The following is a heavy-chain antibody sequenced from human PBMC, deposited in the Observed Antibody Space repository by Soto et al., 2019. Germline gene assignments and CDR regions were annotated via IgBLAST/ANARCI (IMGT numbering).Heavy chain of an antibody. CDR1: GFTFSSYS. D-gene: IGHD6-13*01. V-gene: IGHV4-34*01. J-gene: IGHJ4*02. CDR2: INHSGST. Sequence: GSLRLSCAASGFTFSSYSMNWVRQAPGKGLEWIGEINHSGSTNYNPSLKSRVTISVDTSKNQFSLKLSSVTAADTAVYYCARTDSSSIVFDYWGQGTLVTVSS. CDR3: ARTDSSSIVFDY.